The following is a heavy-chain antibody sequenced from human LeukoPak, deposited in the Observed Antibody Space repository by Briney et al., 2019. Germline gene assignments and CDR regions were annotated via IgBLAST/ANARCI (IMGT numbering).Heavy chain of an antibody. CDR3: ARASGSWMDAFDI. CDR2: ISSSGSTI. CDR1: GFTFSDYY. D-gene: IGHD1-26*01. V-gene: IGHV3-11*01. J-gene: IGHJ3*02. Sequence: PGGSLRLSCAASGFTFSDYYMSWIRQAPGKGLEWVSYISSSGSTIYYADSVKDRFTISRDNAKNSLYLQMNSLRAEDTAVYYCARASGSWMDAFDIWGQGTMVTVSS.